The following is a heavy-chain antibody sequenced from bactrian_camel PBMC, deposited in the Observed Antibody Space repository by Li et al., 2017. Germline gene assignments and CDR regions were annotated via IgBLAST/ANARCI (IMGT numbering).Heavy chain of an antibody. V-gene: IGHV3S55*01. D-gene: IGHD4*01. CDR2: IDFTDAT. CDR1: GDAFSRCS. Sequence: HVQLVESGGDSVQAGESLKLSCVGSGDAFSRCSAAWYRQAPGKERDLVAHIDFTDATYYADSVSGRFTISKGNAKNTLYLQMNSLKPEDTAMYYCAADSPTCNYYSDYYKVGQGTQVTVS. J-gene: IGHJ4*01.